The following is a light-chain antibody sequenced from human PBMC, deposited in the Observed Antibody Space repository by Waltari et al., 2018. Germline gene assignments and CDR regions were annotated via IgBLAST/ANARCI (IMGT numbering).Light chain of an antibody. J-gene: IGLJ1*01. V-gene: IGLV1-40*01. Sequence: QSVLTQPPSGSGAPGPRVTISCTGSSSNIGAGYDVHWYQQLPGTAPKLLSVGNSDRPSGVADRFSCSKSGPSASMAITGLQAEDEADYYCKSYDSILSRYVFGTGTKVTVL. CDR2: GNS. CDR3: KSYDSILSRYV. CDR1: SSNIGAGYD.